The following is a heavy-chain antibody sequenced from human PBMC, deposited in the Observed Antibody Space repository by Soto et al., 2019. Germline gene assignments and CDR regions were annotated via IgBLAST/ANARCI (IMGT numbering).Heavy chain of an antibody. CDR3: ARGETYLGV. V-gene: IGHV1-69*01. D-gene: IGHD3-16*01. Sequence: QVQLVQSGAEVKKPGSSVKVSCKTYRDTFNKYAFNWVRQAPGQGLEWMGWIIPIFSSRNYAEKFQGRVTITADDSTSTAYMELRSLRFEDTAVYYCARGETYLGVWGQVTTVTVSS. CDR2: IIPIFSSR. J-gene: IGHJ6*02. CDR1: RDTFNKYA.